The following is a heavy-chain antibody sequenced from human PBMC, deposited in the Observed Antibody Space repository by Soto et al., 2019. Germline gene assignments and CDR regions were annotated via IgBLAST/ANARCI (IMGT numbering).Heavy chain of an antibody. CDR3: ARDAGRGMMGYYYYGMDV. CDR1: GGSIISGGYY. D-gene: IGHD3-16*01. J-gene: IGHJ6*02. V-gene: IGHV4-31*03. CDR2: IYYSGST. Sequence: SETLSLTCTFSGGSIISGGYYWSWIRQHPGKGLEWIGYIYYSGSTYYNPSLKSRVTISVDTSKNQFSLKLSSVTAADTAVYYCARDAGRGMMGYYYYGMDVWGQGTTVTVSS.